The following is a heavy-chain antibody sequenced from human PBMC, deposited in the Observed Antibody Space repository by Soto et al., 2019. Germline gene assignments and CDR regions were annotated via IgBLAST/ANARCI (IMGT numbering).Heavy chain of an antibody. J-gene: IGHJ6*02. V-gene: IGHV3-30*18. Sequence: QVQLVESGGGVVQPGRSLRLSCAASGFTFSSSGMHWVRQAPGKGLEWVAVISYDGSNKYYGASVKGRFTISRDNSKHTLYLQMNRLRAEDTAAYYCAKDPALFGEGPPLGYGMDVWGQGTTVTVSS. CDR2: ISYDGSNK. CDR1: GFTFSSSG. CDR3: AKDPALFGEGPPLGYGMDV. D-gene: IGHD3-10*02.